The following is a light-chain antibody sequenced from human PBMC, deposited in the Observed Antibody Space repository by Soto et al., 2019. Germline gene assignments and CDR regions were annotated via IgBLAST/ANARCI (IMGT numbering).Light chain of an antibody. CDR1: SGHSSSA. Sequence: QPVLTQSPSASASLGASVKLTCTLSSGHSSSAIAWHQQQPEKGPRYLMKLNNDGSHYKGDGIPDRFSGSSSGAERYLTISRLQAEDEGDYYCQTWDTGIPMVFGGGTKVTVL. J-gene: IGLJ2*01. V-gene: IGLV4-69*01. CDR3: QTWDTGIPMV. CDR2: LNNDGSH.